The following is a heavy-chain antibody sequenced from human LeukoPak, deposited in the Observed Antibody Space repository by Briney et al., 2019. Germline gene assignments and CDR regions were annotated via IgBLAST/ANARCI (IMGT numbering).Heavy chain of an antibody. D-gene: IGHD3-9*01. Sequence: SQTLSLTCAISGDSVSSNSAAWNWIRQSPSRGLEWLGRTCYRSKWYNDYAVSVKSRITINPDTSKNQFSLQLNSVTPEDTAVYYCAREIIFDFDWLPEGCWFDPWGQGTLVTVSS. V-gene: IGHV6-1*01. J-gene: IGHJ5*02. CDR3: AREIIFDFDWLPEGCWFDP. CDR2: TCYRSKWYN. CDR1: GDSVSSNSAA.